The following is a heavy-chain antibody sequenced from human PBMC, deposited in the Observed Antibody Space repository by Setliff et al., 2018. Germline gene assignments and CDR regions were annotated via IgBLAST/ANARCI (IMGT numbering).Heavy chain of an antibody. Sequence: NPSETLSLTCAASGGTFTYYYCTWIRQSPAKGLEWIGEITHTGTTGSTKYNPSLKSRVTMSIDTSKNQFSLMVTSVTAPDTAVYYCATTGTYRYFDYWGQGTLVTVSS. J-gene: IGHJ4*02. CDR2: ITHTGTTGST. D-gene: IGHD1-1*01. V-gene: IGHV4-34*08. CDR3: ATTGTYRYFDY. CDR1: GGTFTYYY.